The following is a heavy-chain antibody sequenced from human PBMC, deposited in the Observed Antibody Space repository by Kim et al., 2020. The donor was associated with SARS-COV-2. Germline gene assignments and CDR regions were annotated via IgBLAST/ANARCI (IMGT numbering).Heavy chain of an antibody. V-gene: IGHV5-51*01. CDR2: IYPGDSDS. D-gene: IGHD2-15*01. Sequence: GESLKISCKASGYSFTSYWIAWVRQSPGKGLEWMGLIYPGDSDSRYSPPFQGQVTFSADKSIDTGYLEWSSLKASDTALYYCARGDCTGGSCYPGYFDSWGQGTLVTVSS. J-gene: IGHJ4*02. CDR1: GYSFTSYW. CDR3: ARGDCTGGSCYPGYFDS.